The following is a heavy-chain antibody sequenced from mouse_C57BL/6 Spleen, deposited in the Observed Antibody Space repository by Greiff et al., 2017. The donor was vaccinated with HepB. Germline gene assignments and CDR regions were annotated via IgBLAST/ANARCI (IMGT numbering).Heavy chain of an antibody. CDR1: GYTFTSYT. CDR3: ARDSSGSLDY. CDR2: INPSSGYT. D-gene: IGHD3-2*02. J-gene: IGHJ2*01. Sequence: QVQLKQSGAELARPGASVKMSCKASGYTFTSYTMHWVKQRPGQGLEWIGYINPSSGYTKYNQKFKDKATLTADKSSSTADMQLSSLTSEDSAVYYCARDSSGSLDYWGQGTTLTVSS. V-gene: IGHV1-4*01.